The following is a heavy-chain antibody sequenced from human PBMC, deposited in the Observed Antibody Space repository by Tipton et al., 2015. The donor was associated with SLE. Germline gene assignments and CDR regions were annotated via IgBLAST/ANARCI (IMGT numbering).Heavy chain of an antibody. D-gene: IGHD3-22*01. Sequence: SLRLSCAASGFTFSSYAMSWVRQAPGKGLEWVSAISGSGGSTYYADSVKGRFTIPRDNAKNSLYLQMNSLRAEDTAVYYCARDLSSGQRTEYFQHWGQGTLVTVSS. V-gene: IGHV3-23*01. CDR3: ARDLSSGQRTEYFQH. CDR2: ISGSGGST. CDR1: GFTFSSYA. J-gene: IGHJ1*01.